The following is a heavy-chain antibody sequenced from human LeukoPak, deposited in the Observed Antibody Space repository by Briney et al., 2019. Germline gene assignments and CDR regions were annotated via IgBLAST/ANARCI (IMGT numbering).Heavy chain of an antibody. Sequence: ASVKVSCKASGYTFTGYYIHWVRQAPGQGLEWMGWINRNSGGTIYAQKFQGRVTMTRDTSISTAYMELSRLRSDDTAVYYCARDPHYGDFRRYYFYMDVWGKGTTVTVSS. CDR3: ARDPHYGDFRRYYFYMDV. CDR1: GYTFTGYY. J-gene: IGHJ6*03. V-gene: IGHV1-2*02. CDR2: INRNSGGT. D-gene: IGHD4-17*01.